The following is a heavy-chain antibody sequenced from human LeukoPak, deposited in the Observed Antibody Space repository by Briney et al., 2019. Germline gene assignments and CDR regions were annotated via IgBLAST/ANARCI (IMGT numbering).Heavy chain of an antibody. CDR1: GCSITSYY. D-gene: IGHD1-1*01. V-gene: IGHV4-4*07. CDR2: IHTSGST. Sequence: SETLSLTCTVSGCSITSYYWSWIRQPAGKGLEWIGRIHTSGSTNYNPALKSRVTMSIDTSKNQFSLRLTSVIAADTAFYYCATLQRDWPVDYWGHGTLVTVSS. CDR3: ATLQRDWPVDY. J-gene: IGHJ4*01.